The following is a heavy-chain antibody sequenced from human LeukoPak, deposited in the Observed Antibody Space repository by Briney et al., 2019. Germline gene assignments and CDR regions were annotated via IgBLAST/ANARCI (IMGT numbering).Heavy chain of an antibody. CDR1: GGSISSYY. CDR3: ARLSKALNFDY. CDR2: IYYSGST. V-gene: IGHV4-59*08. J-gene: IGHJ4*02. Sequence: SETLSLTCTVSGGSISSYYWSWIRQPPGKGLEWIGYIYYSGSTNYNPSLKSRVTISVDTSKNQFSLKLSSVTAADTAVYYCARLSKALNFDYWGQGTLVTVSS. D-gene: IGHD4-11*01.